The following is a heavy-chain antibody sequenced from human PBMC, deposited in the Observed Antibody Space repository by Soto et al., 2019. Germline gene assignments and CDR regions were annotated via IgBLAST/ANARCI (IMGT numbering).Heavy chain of an antibody. CDR2: IYSGGST. CDR3: ARVRATVTPYYYYYYYMDV. CDR1: GFTVSSNY. V-gene: IGHV3-66*01. J-gene: IGHJ6*03. Sequence: GGSLRLSCAASGFTVSSNYMSWVRQAPGKGLEWVSVIYSGGSTYYADSVKGRFTISRDNSKNKLYLQMNSLRAEDTAVYYCARVRATVTPYYYYYYYMDVWGKGTTVTVSS. D-gene: IGHD4-17*01.